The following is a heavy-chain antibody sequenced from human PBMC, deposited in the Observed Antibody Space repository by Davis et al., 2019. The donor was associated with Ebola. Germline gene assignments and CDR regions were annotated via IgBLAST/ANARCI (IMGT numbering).Heavy chain of an antibody. J-gene: IGHJ6*02. Sequence: MPSETLSLTCAVSGGSISSGGYSWSWIRQPPGKGLEWIGYIYHSGSTYYNPSLKSRVTISVDTSKNQFSLKLSSVTAADTAVYYCARGPTYYYGMDVWGQGTTVTVSS. CDR3: ARGPTYYYGMDV. CDR2: IYHSGST. CDR1: GGSISSGGYS. V-gene: IGHV4-30-2*01.